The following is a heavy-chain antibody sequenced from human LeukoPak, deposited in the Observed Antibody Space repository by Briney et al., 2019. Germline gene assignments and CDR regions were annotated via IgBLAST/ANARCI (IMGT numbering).Heavy chain of an antibody. CDR3: ARDDYGDYGDAGYYYYMDV. V-gene: IGHV4-34*01. CDR2: INHSGST. J-gene: IGHJ6*03. CDR1: GGSFSGYY. Sequence: PSETLSLTCAVYGGSFSGYYWSWIRQPPGKGLEWIGEINHSGSTNYNPSLKSRVTISVDTSKNQFSLKLSSVTAADTAVYYCARDDYGDYGDAGYYYYMDVWGKGTTVTISS. D-gene: IGHD4-17*01.